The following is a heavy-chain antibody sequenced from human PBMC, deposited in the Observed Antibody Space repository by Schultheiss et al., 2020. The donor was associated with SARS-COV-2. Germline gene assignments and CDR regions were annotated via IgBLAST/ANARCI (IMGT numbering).Heavy chain of an antibody. CDR2: IYSGGST. CDR1: GFTVSSNY. V-gene: IGHV3-66*01. D-gene: IGHD6-13*01. J-gene: IGHJ4*02. CDR3: ATTKTHRYSSSWYYFDY. Sequence: GGSLRLSCAASGFTVSSNYMSWVRQAPGKGLEWVSVIYSGGSTYYADSVKGRFTISRDNSKNTLYLQMNSLRAEDTAVYYCATTKTHRYSSSWYYFDYWGQGTLVTVSS.